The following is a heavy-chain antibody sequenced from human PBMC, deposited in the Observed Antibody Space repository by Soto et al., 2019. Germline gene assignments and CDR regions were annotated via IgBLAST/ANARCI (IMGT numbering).Heavy chain of an antibody. Sequence: SETLSLTCTVSGGSISSSSYYWGWIRQPPGKGLGWIGSIYYSGSTYYNPSLKSRVTISVDTSKNQFSLKLSSVTAADTAVYYCARIPSSGWYFFDYWGQGTLVTVSS. CDR1: GGSISSSSYY. CDR3: ARIPSSGWYFFDY. CDR2: IYYSGST. V-gene: IGHV4-39*01. D-gene: IGHD6-19*01. J-gene: IGHJ4*02.